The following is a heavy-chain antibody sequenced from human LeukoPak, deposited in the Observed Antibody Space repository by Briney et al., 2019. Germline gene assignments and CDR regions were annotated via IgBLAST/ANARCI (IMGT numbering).Heavy chain of an antibody. J-gene: IGHJ6*03. CDR1: GYTLTELS. Sequence: ASVKVSCKVSGYTLTELSMHWMRQAPGKGLEWMGGFDPEDGETIYAQKFQGRVTITRNTSISTAYMELSSLRSEDTAVYYCARALSGSYYGPYYYYYMDVWGKGTTVTVSS. CDR3: ARALSGSYYGPYYYYYMDV. CDR2: FDPEDGET. V-gene: IGHV1-24*01. D-gene: IGHD1-26*01.